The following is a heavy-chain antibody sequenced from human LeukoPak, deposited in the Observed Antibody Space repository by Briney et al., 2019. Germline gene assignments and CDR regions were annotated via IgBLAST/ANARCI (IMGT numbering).Heavy chain of an antibody. Sequence: GESLKISCKTSGYDFVSHWIGCVRQMPGKGPEWMGRIFPGDSDTRYSPSFQGQVTISADTSINTDYLQWSSLKASDTAMYYCAKSECRVILVCPDYWGQGTLVTVSS. CDR2: IFPGDSDT. CDR1: GYDFVSHW. V-gene: IGHV5-51*01. CDR3: AKSECRVILVCPDY. D-gene: IGHD3-16*01. J-gene: IGHJ4*02.